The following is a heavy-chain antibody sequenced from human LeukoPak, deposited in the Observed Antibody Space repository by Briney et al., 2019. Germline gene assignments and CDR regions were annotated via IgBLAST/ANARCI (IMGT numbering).Heavy chain of an antibody. D-gene: IGHD1-26*01. CDR2: IYTSGST. Sequence: SETLSLTCTVSGGSISSYYWSWIRQPAGKGLEWIGRIYTSGSTNYNPPLKSRVTMSVDMSKNQFSLKLSSVTAADTAVYYCARTRSWNFFDYWGQGTLVTVSS. J-gene: IGHJ4*02. CDR3: ARTRSWNFFDY. V-gene: IGHV4-4*07. CDR1: GGSISSYY.